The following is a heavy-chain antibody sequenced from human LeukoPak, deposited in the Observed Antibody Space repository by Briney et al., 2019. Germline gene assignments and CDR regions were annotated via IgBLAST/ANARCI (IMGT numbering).Heavy chain of an antibody. CDR2: VSGGADGP. D-gene: IGHD5-12*01. V-gene: IGHV3-23*01. CDR3: AKAKGYSGNENLDY. J-gene: IGHJ4*02. CDR1: GFSFGNFA. Sequence: GGSLRLSCEASGFSFGNFAMNWVRQAPGKGLEWVSTVSGGADGPYYADSVKGRFTISRDRSKNMLYLQMNSLRAEGTAVYYCAKAKGYSGNENLDYWGQGTLVTVSS.